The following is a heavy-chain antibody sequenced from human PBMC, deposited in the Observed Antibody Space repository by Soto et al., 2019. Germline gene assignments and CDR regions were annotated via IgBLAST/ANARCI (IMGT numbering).Heavy chain of an antibody. CDR3: VRTAREGAVAPHWFDR. CDR2: VYYTGST. D-gene: IGHD2-21*02. J-gene: IGHJ5*02. V-gene: IGHV4-30-4*01. CDR1: VASIRSTDYY. Sequence: SETRSLTCTVPVASIRSTDYYWGWIRQAQGKGLEWIGYVYYTGSTYYNPSLMSRLTISVDTSKNQFSLKLTSVTAAETAVYYCVRTAREGAVAPHWFDRWGQGIQVTVSS.